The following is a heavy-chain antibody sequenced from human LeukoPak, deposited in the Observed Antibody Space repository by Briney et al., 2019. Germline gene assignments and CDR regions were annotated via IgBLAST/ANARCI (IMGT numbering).Heavy chain of an antibody. CDR1: GGSISSYY. CDR3: ARVRGGKAPPHYYGMDV. J-gene: IGHJ6*02. Sequence: PSETLSLTCTVSGGSISSYYWSWIRQPPGKGLEWIGYIYYSGSPNYNPSLTSGVTISVDTSKNQFSLELSSVTAADTAVYYCARVRGGKAPPHYYGMDVWGQGTTVTVSS. D-gene: IGHD3-16*01. V-gene: IGHV4-59*01. CDR2: IYYSGSP.